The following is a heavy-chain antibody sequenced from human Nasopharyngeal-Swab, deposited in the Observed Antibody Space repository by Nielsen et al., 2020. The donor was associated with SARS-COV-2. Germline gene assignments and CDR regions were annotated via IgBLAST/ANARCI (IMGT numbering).Heavy chain of an antibody. CDR2: VDPSDSYT. J-gene: IGHJ3*02. CDR3: ARQYQNYFGSGDHHGAFDI. V-gene: IGHV5-10-1*01. Sequence: GESLKISCEGSGYSFSNYWISWVRQVPGKGLEWMGKVDPSDSYTDYSPSLRGHVTISVDRSISTAYLQWSSLKASDTAMYYCARQYQNYFGSGDHHGAFDIWGQGTMVTVSS. D-gene: IGHD3-10*01. CDR1: GYSFSNYW.